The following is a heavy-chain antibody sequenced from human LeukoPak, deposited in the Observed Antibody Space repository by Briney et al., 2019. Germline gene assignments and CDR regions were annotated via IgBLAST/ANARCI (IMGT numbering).Heavy chain of an antibody. CDR3: ARVNSGLFDY. J-gene: IGHJ4*02. V-gene: IGHV4-39*07. CDR2: IYYSGST. Sequence: PSETLSLTCTVSGGSISSGSYYWGWIRQPPGKGLEWIGSIYYSGSTYYNPSLKSRVTISVDTSKNQFSLKLSSVTAADTAVYYCARVNSGLFDYWGQGTLVTVSS. D-gene: IGHD7-27*01. CDR1: GGSISSGSYY.